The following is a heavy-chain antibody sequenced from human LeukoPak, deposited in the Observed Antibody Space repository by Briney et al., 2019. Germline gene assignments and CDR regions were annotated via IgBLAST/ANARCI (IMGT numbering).Heavy chain of an antibody. CDR2: IYHSGST. J-gene: IGHJ4*02. V-gene: IGHV4-30-2*01. D-gene: IGHD3-10*01. CDR3: AREKQTAGNDY. CDR1: GGSISSGGYY. Sequence: PSETLSLTCTVSGGSISSGGYYWSWIRQPPGKGLEWIGYIYHSGSTYYNPSLKSRVTISVDRSKNQFSLKLSSVTAADTAVYYCAREKQTAGNDYWGQGTLVTVSS.